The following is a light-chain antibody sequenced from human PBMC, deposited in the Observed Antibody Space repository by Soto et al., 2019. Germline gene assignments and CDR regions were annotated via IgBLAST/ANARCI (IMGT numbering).Light chain of an antibody. CDR1: QGVSSW. V-gene: IGKV1-12*01. CDR2: SAS. CDR3: QPAYSFPLT. J-gene: IGKJ4*01. Sequence: DIQVTQSPSSVSASVGDRVTITCRASQGVSSWLAWYQQKPGKAPELLIYSASTLQTGVPSRFSGSGSGTDFTLTIISLEDEDFAPCYCQPAYSFPLTFGGGTKVEIK.